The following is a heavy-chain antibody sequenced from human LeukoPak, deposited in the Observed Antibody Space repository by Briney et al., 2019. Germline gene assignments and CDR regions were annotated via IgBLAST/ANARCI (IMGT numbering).Heavy chain of an antibody. Sequence: GGSLRLSCAASGFIFSTYGMHWVRQAPGKGLEWVAVIWYDGSNKYYADSVEGRFTISRDNSKNTLYLQMNSLRAEDTAVYYCARERSGSSIDHWGQGTLVTVSS. CDR3: ARERSGSSIDH. V-gene: IGHV3-33*01. CDR2: IWYDGSNK. J-gene: IGHJ4*02. CDR1: GFIFSTYG. D-gene: IGHD1-26*01.